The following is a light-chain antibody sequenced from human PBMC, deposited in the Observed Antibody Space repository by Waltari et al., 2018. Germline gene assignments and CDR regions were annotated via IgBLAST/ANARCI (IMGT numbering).Light chain of an antibody. CDR2: ANS. CDR3: QSYDSSLSGRV. V-gene: IGLV1-40*01. CDR1: SSNIGARYD. Sequence: QSVLTQPPAVSGAPRQRVTISCTGRSSNIGARYDVHWYQQLPGKAPKLLIYANSNRPSGVPDRFSGSKSGTSASLAITGLQAEDEADYYCQSYDSSLSGRVFGGGTKLTVL. J-gene: IGLJ2*01.